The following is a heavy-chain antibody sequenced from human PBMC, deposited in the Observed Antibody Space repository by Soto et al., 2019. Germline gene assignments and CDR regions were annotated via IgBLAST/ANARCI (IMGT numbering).Heavy chain of an antibody. CDR3: ARVVDIVVVPAPMAY. Sequence: SQPLSLTCAISGDSVSSNSAAWNWIRQSPSRGLEWLGRTYYRSKWYNDYAVPVKSRITINPDTSKNQFSLQLNSVTPEDTAVYYCARVVDIVVVPAPMAYWGQGTLVTVPQ. J-gene: IGHJ4*02. CDR1: GDSVSSNSAA. CDR2: TYYRSKWYN. D-gene: IGHD2-2*01. V-gene: IGHV6-1*01.